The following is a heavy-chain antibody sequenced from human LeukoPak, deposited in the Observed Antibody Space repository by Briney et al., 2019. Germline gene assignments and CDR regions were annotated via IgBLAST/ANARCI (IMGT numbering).Heavy chain of an antibody. CDR3: ARHLQLLAWFDP. D-gene: IGHD1-1*01. V-gene: IGHV4-39*01. J-gene: IGHJ5*02. CDR1: GGSISSSAFY. Sequence: SESLSLTCAVSGGSISSSAFYWGWIRQPPGKGLEWIGTIYYSGTTYYNPSLKSRVTISVDTSKNQFSLNLSSVTAADTAVYYWARHLQLLAWFDPWGQGTLVTVSS. CDR2: IYYSGTT.